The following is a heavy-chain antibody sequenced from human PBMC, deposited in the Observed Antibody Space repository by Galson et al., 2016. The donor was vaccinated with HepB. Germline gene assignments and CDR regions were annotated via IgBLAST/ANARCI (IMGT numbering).Heavy chain of an antibody. CDR3: ARDRDRSLDY. D-gene: IGHD5-24*01. CDR2: ISAHNGDT. Sequence: QSGAEVKKPGASVKVSCRTPGYTFTTNGISWVRQAPGQGLEWMGWISAHNGDTNSAQNLQGRVTLTTDTSTRTAYMELRSLKSDDTAVYYCARDRDRSLDYWGQGTLVTVSS. CDR1: GYTFTTNG. V-gene: IGHV1-18*04. J-gene: IGHJ4*02.